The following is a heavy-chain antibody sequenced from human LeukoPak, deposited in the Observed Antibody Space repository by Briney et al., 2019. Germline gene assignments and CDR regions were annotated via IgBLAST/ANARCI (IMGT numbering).Heavy chain of an antibody. V-gene: IGHV3-7*03. CDR1: GFSFSTIY. CDR3: ARDPYRFAFDI. D-gene: IGHD1-26*01. Sequence: PGGSLRLSCAASGFSFSTIYMSWVRQTPGQGLEWVANINVDGTAEYYVDSVKGRFTNSRDNAKNSLYLQMNSLRAEDTAVYYCARDPYRFAFDIWGQGTVVLVSS. J-gene: IGHJ3*02. CDR2: INVDGTAE.